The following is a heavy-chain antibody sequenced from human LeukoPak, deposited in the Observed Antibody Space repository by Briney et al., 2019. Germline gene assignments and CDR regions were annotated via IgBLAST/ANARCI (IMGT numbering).Heavy chain of an antibody. V-gene: IGHV3-33*01. Sequence: PGRSLRLSCAASGFTFSSYGMHWVRQAPGKGLEWVAVIWYDGSNKYYADSVKGRFTISRDNSKNTLYLQMNSLRAEDTAVYYCARQSPTYCSGGSCRPDALDIWGQGTMVTVSS. J-gene: IGHJ3*02. CDR1: GFTFSSYG. CDR3: ARQSPTYCSGGSCRPDALDI. CDR2: IWYDGSNK. D-gene: IGHD2-15*01.